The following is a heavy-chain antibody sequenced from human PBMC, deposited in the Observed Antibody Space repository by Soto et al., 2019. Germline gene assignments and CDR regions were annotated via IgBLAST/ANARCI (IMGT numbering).Heavy chain of an antibody. CDR3: ARARDDYNSSDY. CDR1: GFTFSSYD. D-gene: IGHD4-4*01. Sequence: EVQLVESGGGLVQPGGSLRLSCAASGFTFSSYDMHWVRQATGKGLEWVSAIGTAGDTYYPGSVKGRFTISRENAKNSLYLQMNSLRAEDTAVYYCARARDDYNSSDYWGQGTLVTVSS. CDR2: IGTAGDT. J-gene: IGHJ4*02. V-gene: IGHV3-13*01.